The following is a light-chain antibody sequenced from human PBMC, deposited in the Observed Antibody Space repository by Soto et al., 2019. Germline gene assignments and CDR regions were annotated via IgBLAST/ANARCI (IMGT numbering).Light chain of an antibody. CDR3: QQYETWPPRFT. V-gene: IGKV3-15*01. CDR1: QSVSSN. CDR2: GAS. J-gene: IGKJ3*01. Sequence: EIVLTQIPATLSASPGERVTLSCRASQSVSSNLAWYQQKPGQAPRLLIYGASPRAAGIPARFSASGFATEFTLTISSLQSEDFAVYYCQQYETWPPRFTFGPGTKVDIK.